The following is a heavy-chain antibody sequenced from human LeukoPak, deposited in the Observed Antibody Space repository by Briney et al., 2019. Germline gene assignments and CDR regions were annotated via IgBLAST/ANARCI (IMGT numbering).Heavy chain of an antibody. Sequence: SETLSLTCAVSGGSISSSDYSWGWIRQPPGEGLEWIGYIYHSGSTYYNPSLKSRVTISVDRSKNHFSLTLSSMTAADTAVYYCARAESDFWSGVNAFDYWGQGTLVTVSS. CDR3: ARAESDFWSGVNAFDY. D-gene: IGHD3-3*01. V-gene: IGHV4-30-2*01. J-gene: IGHJ4*02. CDR1: GGSISSSDYS. CDR2: IYHSGST.